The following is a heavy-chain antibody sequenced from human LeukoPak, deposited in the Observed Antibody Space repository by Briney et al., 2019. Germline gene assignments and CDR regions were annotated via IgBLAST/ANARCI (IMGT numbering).Heavy chain of an antibody. Sequence: PSETLSLTCGVSGGSISSYYWAWIRQAPGKGLEWIGYIYYAGSTNYNPSLKRRVTMSVDMSRNQFSLRMTSVTAADTAVYYCAREAQDFRTGNHRPGHYDYMDVWGKGTAVTVSS. CDR1: GGSISSYY. D-gene: IGHD1-14*01. CDR2: IYYAGST. CDR3: AREAQDFRTGNHRPGHYDYMDV. J-gene: IGHJ6*03. V-gene: IGHV4-59*01.